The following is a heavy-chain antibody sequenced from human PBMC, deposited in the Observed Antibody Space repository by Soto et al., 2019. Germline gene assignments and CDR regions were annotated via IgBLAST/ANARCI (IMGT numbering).Heavy chain of an antibody. D-gene: IGHD4-17*01. CDR2: IYFSGST. CDR1: GGSISSGAYS. V-gene: IGHV4-31*03. CDR3: ARARLRAVYAFDI. J-gene: IGHJ3*02. Sequence: SETLSLTCTVSGGSISSGAYSWSWIRQRPGKGLEWIGYIYFSGSTYYSPSLKSRLSISLDTSNNQFSLRLSSVTAADTAMYYCARARLRAVYAFDIWGQGTMVTGS.